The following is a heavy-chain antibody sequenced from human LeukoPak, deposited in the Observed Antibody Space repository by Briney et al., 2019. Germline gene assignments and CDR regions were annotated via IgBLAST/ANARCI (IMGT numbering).Heavy chain of an antibody. V-gene: IGHV4-59*08. CDR1: GGSINSYY. D-gene: IGHD1-26*01. CDR3: ARVVGAFDY. J-gene: IGHJ4*02. Sequence: NPSETLSLTCTVSGGSINSYYWSWIRQPPGKGLEWIGYIYNSGSTNYNPSLKSRVTISVDTSKNQFSLKLSSVTAADTAVYYCARVVGAFDYWGQGTLVTVSS. CDR2: IYNSGST.